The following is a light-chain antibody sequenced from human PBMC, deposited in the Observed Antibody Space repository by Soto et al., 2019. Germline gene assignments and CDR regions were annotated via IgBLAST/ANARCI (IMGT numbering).Light chain of an antibody. CDR1: QSVTSN. CDR2: GAS. CDR3: QQYNNWPPRVT. J-gene: IGKJ4*01. Sequence: EIVMTQSPATLSVSPGERATLSCRASQSVTSNLAWYQQKPGQAPRLLIYGASTRATGIPARFSGSGSGTEITLTISSLQSEDFEFYYCQQYNNWPPRVTFGGGTKVEIK. V-gene: IGKV3-15*01.